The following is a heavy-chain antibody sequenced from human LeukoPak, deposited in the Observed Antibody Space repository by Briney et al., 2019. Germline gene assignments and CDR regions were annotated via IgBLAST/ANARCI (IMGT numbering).Heavy chain of an antibody. J-gene: IGHJ4*02. CDR1: GFTFSSYA. D-gene: IGHD3-3*01. CDR2: ISGSGGST. Sequence: PSGGSLRLSCAASGFTFSSYAMSWVRQAPGKGLEWVSAISGSGGSTYYADSVKGRFTISRDNSKNTLYLQMSSLRAEDTAVYYCAKGKGWTRFLEWFIDYWGQGTLVTVSS. V-gene: IGHV3-23*01. CDR3: AKGKGWTRFLEWFIDY.